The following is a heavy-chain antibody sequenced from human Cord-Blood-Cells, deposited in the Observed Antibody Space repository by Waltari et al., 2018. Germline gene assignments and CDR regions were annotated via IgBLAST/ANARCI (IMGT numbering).Heavy chain of an antibody. J-gene: IGHJ1*01. V-gene: IGHV5-51*01. CDR3: ARFIAAAGSAEYFQH. CDR2: IYPGDSDT. D-gene: IGHD6-13*01. CDR1: GYSFTSYW. Sequence: EVQLVQSGAEVKKPGESLKISCKGSGYSFTSYWIGWVRQRPGKGLEWMGIIYPGDSDTRYSPSFQGQVTISADKSISTAYLQWSSLKASDTAMYYCARFIAAAGSAEYFQHWGQGTLVTVSS.